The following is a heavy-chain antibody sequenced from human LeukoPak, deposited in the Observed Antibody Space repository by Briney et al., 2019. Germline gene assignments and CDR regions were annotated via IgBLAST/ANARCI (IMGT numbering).Heavy chain of an antibody. CDR3: ARDYERYSYDSSADTTNGWFDP. Sequence: ASVKVSCKASGYTFTGYYMHWVRGGPGQGLEWGGWINPNSGGTNYAQKFQGRVTRTRDTSISTAYMELSRLRSDDTAVYYSARDYERYSYDSSADTTNGWFDPWGQGTLVTVSS. D-gene: IGHD3-22*01. CDR2: INPNSGGT. CDR1: GYTFTGYY. J-gene: IGHJ5*02. V-gene: IGHV1-2*02.